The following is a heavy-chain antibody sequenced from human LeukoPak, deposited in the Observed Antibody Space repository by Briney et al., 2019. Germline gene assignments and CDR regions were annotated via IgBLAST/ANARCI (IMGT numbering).Heavy chain of an antibody. CDR3: ARDAPAVYYGDYVGVFDI. V-gene: IGHV4-59*12. CDR1: GGSISSYY. D-gene: IGHD4-17*01. Sequence: SETLSLTCTVSGGSISSYYWSWIRQPPGKGLEWIGYIYYSGSTNYNPSLKSRVTISVDTSKNQFSLKRSSVPAADPAVYYCARDAPAVYYGDYVGVFDIWGKGTMVTVSS. J-gene: IGHJ3*02. CDR2: IYYSGST.